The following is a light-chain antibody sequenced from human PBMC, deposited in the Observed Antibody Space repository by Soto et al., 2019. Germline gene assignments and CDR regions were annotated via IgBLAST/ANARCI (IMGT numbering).Light chain of an antibody. CDR3: QQYNNWPPWT. Sequence: EIVMTQSPATLSLSPGERATLSCRASQSVSTNVAWYQQRPGQALSLLIYGASTRASGCPARFTGSGSGTGFTLTISSLQSEDFAVYYCQQYNNWPPWTFGQGTKVDIK. CDR2: GAS. V-gene: IGKV3-15*01. CDR1: QSVSTN. J-gene: IGKJ1*01.